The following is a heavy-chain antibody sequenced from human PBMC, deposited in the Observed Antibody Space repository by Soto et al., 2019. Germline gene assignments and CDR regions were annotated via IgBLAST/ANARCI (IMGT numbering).Heavy chain of an antibody. CDR2: IVVGSGNT. CDR1: GFTFTSSA. V-gene: IGHV1-58*02. J-gene: IGHJ4*02. Sequence: QMQLVQSGPEVKKPGTSVKVSCKASGFTFTSSAMQWVRQARGQRLEWIGWIVVGSGNTNYAQKFQERVTXXRXMXXSTAYMELSSLRSEDTAVYYCAAVRHFDWLPNFDYWGQGTLVTVSS. CDR3: AAVRHFDWLPNFDY. D-gene: IGHD3-9*01.